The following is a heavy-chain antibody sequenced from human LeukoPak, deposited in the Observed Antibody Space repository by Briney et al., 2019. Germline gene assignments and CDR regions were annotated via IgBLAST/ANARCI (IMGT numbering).Heavy chain of an antibody. CDR3: ARQVVPAASYYYYYMDV. J-gene: IGHJ6*03. CDR2: IYPGDSDT. CDR1: GYSFTSYW. V-gene: IGHV5-51*01. Sequence: GESLKISCKGSGYSFTSYWIGWVRQMPGKGLEWMGIIYPGDSDTRYSPSFQGQVTISADKSISTAYLQWSSLKASDTAMYYCARQVVPAASYYYYYMDVWGKGTTVTVSS. D-gene: IGHD2-2*01.